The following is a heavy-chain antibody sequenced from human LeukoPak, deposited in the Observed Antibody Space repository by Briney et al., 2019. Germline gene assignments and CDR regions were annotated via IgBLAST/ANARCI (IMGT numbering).Heavy chain of an antibody. CDR2: INSDGSST. Sequence: PGGSLRLSCAASGFTFSSYWMHWVRQAPGKGLVWVSRINSDGSSTSYADSVKGRFTISRDNAMNTLYLQMNSLRAEDTAVYYCVELTSMVEHYWGQGTLVTVSS. J-gene: IGHJ4*02. V-gene: IGHV3-74*01. CDR1: GFTFSSYW. D-gene: IGHD3-10*01. CDR3: VELTSMVEHY.